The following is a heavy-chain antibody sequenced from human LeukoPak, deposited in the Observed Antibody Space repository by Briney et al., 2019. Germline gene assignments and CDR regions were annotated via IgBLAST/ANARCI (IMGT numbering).Heavy chain of an antibody. J-gene: IGHJ4*02. CDR1: GYTFTGYY. D-gene: IGHD3-22*01. CDR2: INPNSGGT. CDR3: ARVSYDSSGYYLFDY. Sequence: ASVKVSCKASGYTFTGYYMHWVRQAPGQGLEWMGWINPNSGGTNYAQKFQGRVTMTRDTSISTAYMELSRLRSDDTAVYCCARVSYDSSGYYLFDYWGQGTLVTVSS. V-gene: IGHV1-2*02.